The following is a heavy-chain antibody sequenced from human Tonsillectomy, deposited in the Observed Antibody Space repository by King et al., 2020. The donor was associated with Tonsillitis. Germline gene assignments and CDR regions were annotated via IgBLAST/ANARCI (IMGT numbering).Heavy chain of an antibody. Sequence: AQLVESGGGLVQPGGSLRLSCAASGFTFSSYWMHWVRQAPGKGLVWVSRINSDGSSTSYADSVKGRFTISRDNAKNTLYLQMNSLRAEDTAVYYCAKSQAGDYYYYYGMDVWGQGTTVTVSS. CDR1: GFTFSSYW. CDR2: INSDGSST. D-gene: IGHD4-17*01. J-gene: IGHJ6*02. V-gene: IGHV3-74*01. CDR3: AKSQAGDYYYYYGMDV.